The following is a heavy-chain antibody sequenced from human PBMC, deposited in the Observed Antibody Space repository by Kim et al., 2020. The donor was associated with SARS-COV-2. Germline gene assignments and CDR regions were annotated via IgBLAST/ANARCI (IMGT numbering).Heavy chain of an antibody. CDR2: ISSSSSTI. V-gene: IGHV3-48*02. CDR1: GFTFSSYS. Sequence: GGSLRLSCAASGFTFSSYSMNWVRQAPGKGLEWVSYISSSSSTIYYADSVKGRFTISRDNAKNSLYLQMNSLRDEDTAVYYCARYCSGGSCFYYYGRDVWGQGTTVTVSS. D-gene: IGHD2-15*01. J-gene: IGHJ6*02. CDR3: ARYCSGGSCFYYYGRDV.